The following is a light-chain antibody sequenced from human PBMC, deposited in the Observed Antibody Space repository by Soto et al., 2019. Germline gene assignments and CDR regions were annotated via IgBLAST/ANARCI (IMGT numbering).Light chain of an antibody. CDR1: QRLGNW. V-gene: IGKV1-5*03. CDR3: QQYKT. J-gene: IGKJ1*01. Sequence: DIQMTQSPSTLSASVGDRVTITCRASQRLGNWLAWYQQKPGKDPKLLIYKASTLEGGVPSRFSGSGSGTEFTLTISSLQPDDFATYYCQQYKTFGQGTRVELK. CDR2: KAS.